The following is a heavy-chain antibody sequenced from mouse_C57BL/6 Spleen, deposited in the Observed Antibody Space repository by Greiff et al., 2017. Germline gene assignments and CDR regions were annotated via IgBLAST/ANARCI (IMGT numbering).Heavy chain of an antibody. CDR1: GYAFSSYW. CDR3: SRLRDGYYDY. CDR2: IYPGDGGT. V-gene: IGHV1-80*01. Sequence: VQLKESGAELVKPGASVKISCKASGYAFSSYWMNWVKQRPGKGLEWIGQIYPGDGGTNYNGKFKGKATLTADKSASTAYMQISNLTSEDSAVYFYSRLRDGYYDYWGQGTTLTVSS. D-gene: IGHD2-3*01. J-gene: IGHJ2*01.